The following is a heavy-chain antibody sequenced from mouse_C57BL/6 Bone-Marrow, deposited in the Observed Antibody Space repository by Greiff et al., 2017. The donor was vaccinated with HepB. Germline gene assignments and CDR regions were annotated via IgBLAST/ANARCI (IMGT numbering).Heavy chain of an antibody. CDR3: ASPTVVYFDV. D-gene: IGHD1-1*01. J-gene: IGHJ1*03. CDR2: IDPEDGET. Sequence: EVQLQQSGAELVKPGASVKLSCTASGFNIKDYYMHWVKQRTEQGLEWIGRIDPEDGETEYAPKFQGKATITADTSSNTAYLQLSSLTAEDTAVYYCASPTVVYFDVWGTGTTVTVSS. CDR1: GFNIKDYY. V-gene: IGHV14-2*01.